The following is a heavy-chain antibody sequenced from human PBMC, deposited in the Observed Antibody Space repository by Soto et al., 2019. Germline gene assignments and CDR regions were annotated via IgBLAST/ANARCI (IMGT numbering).Heavy chain of an antibody. CDR1: GFTFSSYA. CDR3: GTERGRWLQLTGTIDY. CDR2: ISYDGSNK. D-gene: IGHD5-12*01. V-gene: IGHV3-30-3*01. Sequence: QVQLVESGGGVVQPGRSLRLSCAAYGFTFSSYAMHWLRQAPGKGLEWMAVISYDGSNKYYADSVKGRLTISRDNANNTLYLQMNSLRAEDTAVYYCGTERGRWLQLTGTIDYWGQGTLVTVSS. J-gene: IGHJ4*02.